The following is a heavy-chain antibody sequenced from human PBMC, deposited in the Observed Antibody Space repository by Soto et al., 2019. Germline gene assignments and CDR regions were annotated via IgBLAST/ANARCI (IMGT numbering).Heavy chain of an antibody. J-gene: IGHJ4*02. CDR3: ARRNGWEPFDY. V-gene: IGHV4-39*01. Sequence: QLQLQESGPGLVKPSETLSLTCTVSGGSISSSSYYWGWIRQTPGKGLEWIGSIYYSGSTYYNPSLKSRVTISVDTSKNQFSLKRSSVTAADTAVYYCARRNGWEPFDYWGQGTLVTVSS. CDR1: GGSISSSSYY. CDR2: IYYSGST. D-gene: IGHD1-26*01.